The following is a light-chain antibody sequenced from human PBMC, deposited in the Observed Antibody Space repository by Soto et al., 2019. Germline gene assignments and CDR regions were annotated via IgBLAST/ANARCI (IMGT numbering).Light chain of an antibody. Sequence: QSALTQPPSASGSPGQSVTISCTGTSSDVGGYNYVSWYQQHPGKAPKLMIYDVTKRPSGVSDRLSASKSGNTASLTISGLQAEDEADYYCCSHAGRGSVLFGGGTKVTVL. CDR1: SSDVGGYNY. CDR2: DVT. CDR3: CSHAGRGSVL. J-gene: IGLJ2*01. V-gene: IGLV2-8*01.